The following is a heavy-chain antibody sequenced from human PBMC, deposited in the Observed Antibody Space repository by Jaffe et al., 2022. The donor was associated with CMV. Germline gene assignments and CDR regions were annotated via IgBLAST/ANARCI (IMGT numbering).Heavy chain of an antibody. Sequence: QLQLQESGPGLVKPSETLSLTCTVSGGSISSSSYYWGWIRQPPGKGLEWIGSIYYSGSTYFNPSLRSRVTISVDTSKKQFSLKLSSVTAADTAVYYCARHLSGSYHTPIGYWGQGTLVTVSS. CDR2: IYYSGST. CDR3: ARHLSGSYHTPIGY. J-gene: IGHJ4*02. CDR1: GGSISSSSYY. D-gene: IGHD1-26*01. V-gene: IGHV4-39*01.